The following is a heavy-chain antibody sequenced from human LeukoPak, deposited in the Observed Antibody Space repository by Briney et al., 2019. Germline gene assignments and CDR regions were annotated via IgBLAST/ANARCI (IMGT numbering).Heavy chain of an antibody. J-gene: IGHJ6*04. CDR2: ISSSGSTI. CDR3: AEPGITMIGGV. Sequence: GGSLRLSCAASGFTFSSYEMNWVRQAPGKGLEWVSYISSSGSTIYYADSVKGRFTISRDNAKNSLYLQMNSLRAEDTAVYYCAEPGITMIGGVWGKGTTVTISS. D-gene: IGHD3-10*02. CDR1: GFTFSSYE. V-gene: IGHV3-48*03.